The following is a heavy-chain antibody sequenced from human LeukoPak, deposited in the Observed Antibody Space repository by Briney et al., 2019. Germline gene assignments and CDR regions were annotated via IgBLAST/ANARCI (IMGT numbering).Heavy chain of an antibody. Sequence: GGSLRLSCAASGFTFSSYAMSWVRQAPGKGLEYVSGISANGGSTYHADSVKGRFTISRGTSKNTLYLQMSSLRAEDTAMYYCVKDLYKGDSASWYFFHYWGQGTLVTVSS. V-gene: IGHV3-64D*06. CDR3: VKDLYKGDSASWYFFHY. J-gene: IGHJ4*02. CDR2: ISANGGST. CDR1: GFTFSSYA. D-gene: IGHD6-13*01.